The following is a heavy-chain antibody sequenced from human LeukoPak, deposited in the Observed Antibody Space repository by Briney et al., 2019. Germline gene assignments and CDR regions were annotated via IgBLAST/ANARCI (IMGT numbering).Heavy chain of an antibody. CDR1: GFTFSSYE. Sequence: GGSLRLSCAASGFTFSSYEMNWVRQAPGKGLEWVSYISSSGSTIYYADPVKGRFTISRDNAKNSLYLQMNSLRAEDTAAYYCARELRYFDWSHEYYYGMDVWGQGTTVTVSS. D-gene: IGHD3-9*01. CDR3: ARELRYFDWSHEYYYGMDV. V-gene: IGHV3-48*03. J-gene: IGHJ6*02. CDR2: ISSSGSTI.